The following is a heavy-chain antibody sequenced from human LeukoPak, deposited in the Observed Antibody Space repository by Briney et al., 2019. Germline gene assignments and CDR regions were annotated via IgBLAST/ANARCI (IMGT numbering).Heavy chain of an antibody. V-gene: IGHV3-48*03. J-gene: IGHJ3*01. Sequence: QPGGSLRLSCAASGFTFRTYEMNWVRQAPGRGLEWISYISSNSKTIYYADSVKGRITVSRDNAENSLYLQVNILRGEDTAIYYCARDGLGARSLDLWGHGTLVTVSS. CDR3: ARDGLGARSLDL. CDR1: GFTFRTYE. CDR2: ISSNSKTI. D-gene: IGHD4-17*01.